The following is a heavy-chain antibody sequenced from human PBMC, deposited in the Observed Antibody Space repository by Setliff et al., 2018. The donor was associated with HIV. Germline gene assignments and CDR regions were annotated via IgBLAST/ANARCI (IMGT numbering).Heavy chain of an antibody. CDR2: ISYSGST. D-gene: IGHD5-18*01. V-gene: IGHV4-59*11. Sequence: TLSLTCTVSGASIRSQYWSWIRKPPGKGLEWIGYISYSGSTNYNPSLESRVAMSVDTSKQQFSLEVSSVAAADTAVYYCARTRGYSYGTLAGFDYWGRGSLVTVSS. CDR3: ARTRGYSYGTLAGFDY. CDR1: GASIRSQY. J-gene: IGHJ4*01.